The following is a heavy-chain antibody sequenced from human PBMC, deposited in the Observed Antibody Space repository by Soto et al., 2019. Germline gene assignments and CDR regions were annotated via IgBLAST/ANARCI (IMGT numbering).Heavy chain of an antibody. Sequence: EVQLLESGGGLVQPGGSLRLSCTASGFTFNNLAMNWVRLAPGKGLEWVSGISGSGDSTSYGASVRGRFTISRDNSKNTLYLQMNSRRADDSAVYRCAKGRDFWSGYSDDYVMYAWGQGTTVPFSS. CDR3: AKGRDFWSGYSDDYVMYA. V-gene: IGHV3-23*01. CDR1: GFTFNNLA. J-gene: IGHJ6*02. D-gene: IGHD3-3*01. CDR2: ISGSGDST.